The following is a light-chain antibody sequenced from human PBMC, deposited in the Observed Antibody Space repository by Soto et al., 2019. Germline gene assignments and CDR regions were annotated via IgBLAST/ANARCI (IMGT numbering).Light chain of an antibody. J-gene: IGKJ4*01. V-gene: IGKV3-15*01. CDR1: QSVSSN. CDR2: DTS. Sequence: EIVMTQSPATLSVSPGERATLSCRASQSVSSNLARYQQKPGQAPRLLIYDTSTRATGVPARFSGSGSGAEFTLAISSLQSEDFALYYCQQFNNWPLTFGGGTKVDIK. CDR3: QQFNNWPLT.